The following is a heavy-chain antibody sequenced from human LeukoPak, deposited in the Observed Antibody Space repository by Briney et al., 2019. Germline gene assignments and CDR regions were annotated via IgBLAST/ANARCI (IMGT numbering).Heavy chain of an antibody. CDR1: GYTFTNYG. V-gene: IGHV1-18*01. J-gene: IGHJ3*02. CDR3: ARSASDAFNI. CDR2: ISGDNGNT. D-gene: IGHD6-25*01. Sequence: ASVKVSCKTSGYTFTNYGVSWLRQAPGQGLEWMGWISGDNGNTNYAQKFQGRVTMTTDTATTTVYMELRSLRSDDTAVYYCARSASDAFNIWGQGTMVTVSS.